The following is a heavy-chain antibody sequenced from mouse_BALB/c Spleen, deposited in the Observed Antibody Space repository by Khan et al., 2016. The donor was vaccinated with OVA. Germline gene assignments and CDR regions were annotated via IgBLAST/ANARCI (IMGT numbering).Heavy chain of an antibody. V-gene: IGHV2-9*02. D-gene: IGHD1-3*01. Sequence: QVQLKQSGPGLVAPSQTLSITCTVSGFSLSNYGVHWVRQPPGKGLEWLGVIWASGSTNHNSALMSRLTISKDNSKSQVFLKMNSLQTDDTAMYYCARPFYNSAWFAYWGQGTLVTGSA. CDR1: GFSLSNYG. J-gene: IGHJ3*01. CDR2: IWASGST. CDR3: ARPFYNSAWFAY.